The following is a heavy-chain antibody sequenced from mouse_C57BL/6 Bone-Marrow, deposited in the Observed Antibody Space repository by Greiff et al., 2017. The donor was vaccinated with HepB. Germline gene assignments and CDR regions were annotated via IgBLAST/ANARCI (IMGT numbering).Heavy chain of an antibody. J-gene: IGHJ4*01. CDR2: INPSSGYT. CDR3: ARKNDDGDLVYAMDY. Sequence: QVQLQQSGAELARPGASVKMSCKASGYTFTSYTMHWVNQRPGQGLEWIGYINPSSGYTKYNQKFKDKATLTADKSSSTDYMQLSSLTSEDSAVYYSARKNDDGDLVYAMDYWGQGTSVTVSS. V-gene: IGHV1-4*01. D-gene: IGHD1-2*01. CDR1: GYTFTSYT.